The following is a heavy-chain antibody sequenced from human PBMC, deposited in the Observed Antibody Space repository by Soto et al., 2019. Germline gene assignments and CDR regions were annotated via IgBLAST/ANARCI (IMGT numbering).Heavy chain of an antibody. V-gene: IGHV3-9*01. Sequence: EVQLVESGGGLVQPGRSLRLSCAASGFTFDDYAMHWVRQAPGKGLEWVSGISWNSGSIGYADSVKGRFTISRDNAKNSLYLQMNSLRAEDTALYYCAKDKRIGGSSSRYGGGFDYWGQGTLVTVSS. D-gene: IGHD6-13*01. CDR1: GFTFDDYA. CDR3: AKDKRIGGSSSRYGGGFDY. CDR2: ISWNSGSI. J-gene: IGHJ4*02.